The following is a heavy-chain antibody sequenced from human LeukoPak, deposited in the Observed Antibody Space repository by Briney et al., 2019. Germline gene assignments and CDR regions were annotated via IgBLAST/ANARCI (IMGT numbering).Heavy chain of an antibody. CDR1: GGSISYY. D-gene: IGHD3-10*01. Sequence: SETLSLTCTVSGGSISYYWSWIRQPAGKGLEWIGRIYTSGSTNYNPSLKSRVTISVDTSKNQFSLQLSSVTAADTAVYYCARAPPLWFGESWGQGTLVTVSS. CDR2: IYTSGST. J-gene: IGHJ4*02. V-gene: IGHV4-4*07. CDR3: ARAPPLWFGES.